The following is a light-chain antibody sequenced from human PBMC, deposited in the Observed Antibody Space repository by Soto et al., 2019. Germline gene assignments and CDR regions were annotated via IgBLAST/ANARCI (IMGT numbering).Light chain of an antibody. CDR2: GAS. CDR3: QQCNNWPYT. CDR1: QSVSRN. Sequence: IVMTQSPATLSVSPGERATLSCRASQSVSRNLAWYQQNPGQAPRLLIYGASTRATGIPARFSGSGSGTEFTLTISSLQSEDFAVYYCQQCNNWPYTFGQGTKLESK. V-gene: IGKV3-15*01. J-gene: IGKJ2*01.